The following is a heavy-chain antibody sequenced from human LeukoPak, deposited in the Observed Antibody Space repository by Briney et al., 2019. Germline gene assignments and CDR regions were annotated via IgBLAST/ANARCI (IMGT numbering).Heavy chain of an antibody. Sequence: SETLSLTCTVSGGSISSYYWSWIRQPPGKGLEWIGYIYYSGSTNYNPSLKSRVTISVDTSKNQFSLKLSSVTAADTAVYYCARKAETAMGDNWFDPWGQGTLVTVSS. D-gene: IGHD5-18*01. CDR1: GGSISSYY. V-gene: IGHV4-59*01. CDR3: ARKAETAMGDNWFDP. CDR2: IYYSGST. J-gene: IGHJ5*02.